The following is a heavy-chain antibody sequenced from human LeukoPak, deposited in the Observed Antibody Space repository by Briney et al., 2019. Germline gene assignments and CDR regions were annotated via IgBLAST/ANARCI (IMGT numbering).Heavy chain of an antibody. J-gene: IGHJ5*02. D-gene: IGHD4-11*01. Sequence: GGSLRLSCSASGFSFSTYALHWVRQAPGKGLEYVSGISSNGGTTYYADSVKGRLTISRDNSKSTLYLQMSSLRAEDTAVYYCHIGASTVTTATGINWFDPWGQGTLVTVSS. CDR2: ISSNGGTT. V-gene: IGHV3-64D*09. CDR3: HIGASTVTTATGINWFDP. CDR1: GFSFSTYA.